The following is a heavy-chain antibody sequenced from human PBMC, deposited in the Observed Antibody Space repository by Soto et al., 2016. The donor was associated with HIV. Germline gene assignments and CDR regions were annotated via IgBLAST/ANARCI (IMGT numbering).Heavy chain of an antibody. D-gene: IGHD3-22*01. Sequence: EGQLVESGGGLVQPGGSLRLSCTASGITVTNTYLNWVRQAPGKGLEWVSVIYSDDSTFYADSVRGRFTISRDISKNTLFLQMNSLRAEDTAIYYCARERDYDSSEDGFDMWGQGTMVTVSS. CDR1: GITVTNTY. J-gene: IGHJ3*02. CDR2: IYSDDST. V-gene: IGHV3-66*01. CDR3: ARERDYDSSEDGFDM.